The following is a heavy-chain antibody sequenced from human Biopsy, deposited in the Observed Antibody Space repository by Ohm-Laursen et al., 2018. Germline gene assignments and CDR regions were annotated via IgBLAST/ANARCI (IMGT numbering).Heavy chain of an antibody. V-gene: IGHV1-24*01. CDR1: GYTLTELS. CDR2: FAPENGKT. D-gene: IGHD1-1*01. CDR3: AADINVWNVNY. Sequence: ASVKVSCKVSGYTLTELSMHWVRQAPGKGLEWMGGFAPENGKTVYAQNFQARVPMTEDTSTDTAYMELRSLRSEDTAVYYCAADINVWNVNYWGQGTQVTASS. J-gene: IGHJ4*02.